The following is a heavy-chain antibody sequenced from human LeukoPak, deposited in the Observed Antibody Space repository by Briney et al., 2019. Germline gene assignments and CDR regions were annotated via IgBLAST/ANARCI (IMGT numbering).Heavy chain of an antibody. J-gene: IGHJ6*03. CDR1: GFTFSSYE. V-gene: IGHV3-30*04. CDR2: ISFDGSHK. CDR3: ARDGGSFYPYFYYYYIDV. Sequence: QPGGSLRLSCAASGFTFSSYEMNWVRQAPGKGLEWVAVISFDGSHKYYADSVTGRFTISRDNSKNSLYLQMNSLRAEDTAVYYCARDGGSFYPYFYYYYIDVWGKGTTVTISS. D-gene: IGHD1-26*01.